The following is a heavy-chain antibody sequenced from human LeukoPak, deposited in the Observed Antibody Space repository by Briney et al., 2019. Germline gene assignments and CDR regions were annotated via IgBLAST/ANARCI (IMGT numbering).Heavy chain of an antibody. D-gene: IGHD6-6*01. Sequence: SVKVSCKASGGTFSSYAISWVRQAPGQGLEWMGRIIPIFSTANYAQKFQGRVTITTDESTSTAYMELSSLRSEDTAVYYCARGGSEQLAPSPMDVWGKGTTVTVSS. CDR2: IIPIFSTA. J-gene: IGHJ6*04. CDR3: ARGGSEQLAPSPMDV. V-gene: IGHV1-69*05. CDR1: GGTFSSYA.